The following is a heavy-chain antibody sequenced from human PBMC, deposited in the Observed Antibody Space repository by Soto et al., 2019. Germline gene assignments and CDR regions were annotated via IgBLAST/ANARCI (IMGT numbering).Heavy chain of an antibody. Sequence: PGESLKISCKGSGYTFTNYWIGWVRQMPGKGPEWMGIIYPGDSDTKYNPSFQGQVTISADKSITTTYRQWSSLKASDTAIYYCAASIFYYGMDVWGQETTVAVSS. CDR2: IYPGDSDT. CDR3: AASIFYYGMDV. V-gene: IGHV5-51*01. CDR1: GYTFTNYW. J-gene: IGHJ6*02.